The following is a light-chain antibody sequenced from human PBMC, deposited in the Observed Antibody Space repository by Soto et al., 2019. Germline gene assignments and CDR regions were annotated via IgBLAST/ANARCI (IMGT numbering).Light chain of an antibody. V-gene: IGKV1-9*01. CDR2: AAS. CDR3: QHLNGYPRT. J-gene: IGKJ1*01. Sequence: DIQLTQSPSFLSASVGDRVTITCRASQGISSYLAWHQQKPGEAPKLLIYAASTLQSGVPSRFSGSGSGTEFTLTISSLQPEDFATYYCQHLNGYPRTFGQGTEVEIK. CDR1: QGISSY.